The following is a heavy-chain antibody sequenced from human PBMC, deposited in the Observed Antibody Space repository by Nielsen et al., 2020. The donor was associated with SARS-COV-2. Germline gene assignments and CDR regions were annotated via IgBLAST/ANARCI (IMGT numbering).Heavy chain of an antibody. CDR2: ISWNSGSI. V-gene: IGHV3-9*01. CDR1: GFTFSSYW. CDR3: VRDSSVVIWSGYPVD. D-gene: IGHD3-3*01. Sequence: SLKISCAASGFTFSSYWMHWVRQAPGKGLEWVSGISWNSGSIGYADSVKGRFTISRDNAKNSLYLQMNSLRAEDTAVYYCVRDSSVVIWSGYPVDWGQGTLVTVSS. J-gene: IGHJ4*02.